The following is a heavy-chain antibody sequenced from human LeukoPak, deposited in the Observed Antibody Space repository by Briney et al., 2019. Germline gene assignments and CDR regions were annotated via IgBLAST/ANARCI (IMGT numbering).Heavy chain of an antibody. V-gene: IGHV3-7*05. D-gene: IGHD3-22*01. CDR1: GFIFSSYW. J-gene: IGHJ3*02. Sequence: GGSLRLSCAASGFIFSSYWMSWVRQAPGKGLEWVANIKQDGSEKYYVDSVKGRFTISRDNAKKSLFLHMNNLRAEDTAVYFCARGSFSGFPAVNMTGVQGAFDIWGQGTVVSVSS. CDR2: IKQDGSEK. CDR3: ARGSFSGFPAVNMTGVQGAFDI.